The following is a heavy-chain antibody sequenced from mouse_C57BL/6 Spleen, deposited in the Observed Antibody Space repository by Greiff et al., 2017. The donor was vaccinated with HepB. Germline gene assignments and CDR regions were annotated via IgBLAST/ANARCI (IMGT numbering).Heavy chain of an antibody. J-gene: IGHJ4*01. CDR1: GYTFTSYW. CDR2: IDPSDSYT. D-gene: IGHD1-1*02. V-gene: IGHV1-59*01. Sequence: QVHVKQPGAELVRPGTSVKLSCKASGYTFTSYWMHWVKQRPGQGLEWIGVIDPSDSYTNYNQKFKGKATLTVDTSSSTAYMQLSSLTSEDSAVYYCARGVGKRIYYAMDYWGQGTSVTVSS. CDR3: ARGVGKRIYYAMDY.